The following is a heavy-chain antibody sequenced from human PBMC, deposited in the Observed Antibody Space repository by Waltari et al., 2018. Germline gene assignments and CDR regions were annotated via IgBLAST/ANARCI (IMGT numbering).Heavy chain of an antibody. J-gene: IGHJ4*02. CDR3: ARDPHQAGDY. D-gene: IGHD2-2*01. Sequence: QVQVVESGGGLVKPGGSLRPSCVASGFTFPDYYMSWIRQAPGKGLEWVSFIDKSGITIFYADSVKGRFTVSRDNAKNSLYLQMNTLSPDDTAVYYCARDPHQAGDYWGQGTLVTVSS. V-gene: IGHV3-11*01. CDR1: GFTFPDYY. CDR2: IDKSGITI.